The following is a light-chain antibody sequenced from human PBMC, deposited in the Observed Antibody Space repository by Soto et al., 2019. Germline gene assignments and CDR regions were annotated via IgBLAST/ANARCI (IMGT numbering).Light chain of an antibody. CDR2: TNS. CDR1: SSNIGAGYA. CDR3: QSYDTSLSVV. Sequence: QSVLTQPPSVSGAPGQRVTISCTGSSSNIGAGYAVQWYQQLPGTAPKLLIYTNSNRPSGVPDRFSGSKSGTSASLAITGLQAEDEADYYCQSYDTSLSVVFGGGTKVTVL. V-gene: IGLV1-40*01. J-gene: IGLJ2*01.